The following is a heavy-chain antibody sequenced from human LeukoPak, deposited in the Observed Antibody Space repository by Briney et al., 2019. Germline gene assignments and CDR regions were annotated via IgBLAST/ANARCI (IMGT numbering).Heavy chain of an antibody. CDR2: IKEDGSDK. CDR1: GFIFSTYW. Sequence: HSGGSLRLSCAASGFIFSTYWMAWVRQAPGKGLEWVANIKEDGSDKNYVVSMKGRFTISRDNAKNSLYLQMNSLGAEDTAVYYCARDAGYGYDRFDYWGQGTQVTVSS. J-gene: IGHJ4*02. V-gene: IGHV3-7*01. CDR3: ARDAGYGYDRFDY. D-gene: IGHD5-18*01.